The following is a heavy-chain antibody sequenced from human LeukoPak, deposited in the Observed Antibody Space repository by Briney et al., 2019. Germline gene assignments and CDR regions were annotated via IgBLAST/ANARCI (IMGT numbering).Heavy chain of an antibody. CDR3: ARVSGSYYPNWFDP. V-gene: IGHV3-74*01. CDR2: INTDGSST. D-gene: IGHD3-10*01. J-gene: IGHJ5*02. Sequence: GGSLRLSCAASGFIFSSYWMHWVRHAPGKGLAWVSRINTDGSSTSYADSVKGRFTISRDNAKNTLYLQMNSLRAEDTAVYYCARVSGSYYPNWFDPWGQGTLVTVSS. CDR1: GFIFSSYW.